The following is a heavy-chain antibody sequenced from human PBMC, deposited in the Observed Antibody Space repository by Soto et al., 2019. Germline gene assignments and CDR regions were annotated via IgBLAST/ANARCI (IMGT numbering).Heavy chain of an antibody. J-gene: IGHJ4*02. V-gene: IGHV5-10-1*01. CDR1: GYIFTSHW. D-gene: IGHD1-1*01. Sequence: PVESLKISCKGSGYIFTSHWISCLRQMPGEGLEWMGRIDPSDSYTEYSPSFQGHITMSSDKSISTAHVQWSGLAASDTAIYYCARHFNDGFDYWGQGTLVTVSS. CDR2: IDPSDSYT. CDR3: ARHFNDGFDY.